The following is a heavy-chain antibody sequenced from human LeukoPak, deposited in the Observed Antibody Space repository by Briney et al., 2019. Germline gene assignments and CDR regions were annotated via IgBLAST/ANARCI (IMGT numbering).Heavy chain of an antibody. Sequence: PEILSLTCTVSGGSINNYFWSWIRQPPGKGLELIGYIYYSGSTNYNPSLKSRVTMSVDTSKNQFSLKVNSVTAADTAVYYCARRTGYYDGFDYWGQGTLVTVSS. CDR2: IYYSGST. CDR3: ARRTGYYDGFDY. V-gene: IGHV4-59*01. J-gene: IGHJ4*02. CDR1: GGSINNYF. D-gene: IGHD3/OR15-3a*01.